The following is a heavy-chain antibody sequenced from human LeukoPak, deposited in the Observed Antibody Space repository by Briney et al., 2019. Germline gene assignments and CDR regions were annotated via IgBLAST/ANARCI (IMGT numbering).Heavy chain of an antibody. CDR2: IIPILGIA. D-gene: IGHD5-18*01. V-gene: IGHV1-69*04. J-gene: IGHJ6*02. Sequence: SVKVSCKASGGTFSSYAISWVRQAPGQGLEWMGRIIPILGIANYAQKFQGRVTITADKPTSTAYMELSSLRSEDTAVYYCAKDTAMVRSYYYYGMDVWGQGTTVTVSS. CDR1: GGTFSSYA. CDR3: AKDTAMVRSYYYYGMDV.